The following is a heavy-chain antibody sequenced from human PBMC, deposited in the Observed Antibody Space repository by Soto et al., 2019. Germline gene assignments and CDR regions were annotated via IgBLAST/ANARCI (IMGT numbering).Heavy chain of an antibody. CDR2: IYPGDSDT. V-gene: IGHV5-51*01. CDR3: AASIHYYGMDV. CDR1: GYTFTNYW. Sequence: PRESLKVSCKGSGYTFTNYWIGWVRQMPGKGLEWMGIIYPGDSDTKYNPSFQGQVTISADKSITTTYLQWSSLKASDTAIYYCAASIHYYGMDVWGQGSTVIVS. J-gene: IGHJ6*02.